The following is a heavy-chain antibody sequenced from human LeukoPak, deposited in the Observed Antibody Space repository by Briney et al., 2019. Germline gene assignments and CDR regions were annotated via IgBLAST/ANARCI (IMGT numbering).Heavy chain of an antibody. Sequence: SETLSLTCTVSGGSISSYYWSWIRQPPGKGLEWIGYIYYSGSTNYNPSLKSRVTISVDTSKNQLSLKLSSVTAADTAVHYCARARAAWAAGELVGWGQGTLVTVSS. J-gene: IGHJ4*02. D-gene: IGHD6-13*01. CDR1: GGSISSYY. V-gene: IGHV4-59*01. CDR3: ARARAAWAAGELVG. CDR2: IYYSGST.